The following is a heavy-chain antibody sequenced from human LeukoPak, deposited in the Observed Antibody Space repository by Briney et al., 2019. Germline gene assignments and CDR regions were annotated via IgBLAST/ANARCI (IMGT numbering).Heavy chain of an antibody. CDR2: ISRSGTTI. CDR1: GFTFSSFE. CDR3: ARDLDIVVVPASWFDP. J-gene: IGHJ5*02. Sequence: PGGSLRPSCAASGFTFSSFEMNWVRQAPGKGLEWVSCISRSGTTISYADSVKGRFTISRDNAKNSLYLQMSSLRAEDTAVYYCARDLDIVVVPASWFDPWGQGTLVTVSS. V-gene: IGHV3-48*03. D-gene: IGHD2-2*03.